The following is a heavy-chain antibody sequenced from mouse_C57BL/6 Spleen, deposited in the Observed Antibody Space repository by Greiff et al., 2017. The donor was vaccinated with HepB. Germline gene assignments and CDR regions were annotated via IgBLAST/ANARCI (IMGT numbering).Heavy chain of an antibody. J-gene: IGHJ1*03. CDR1: GYTFTSYG. Sequence: QVHVKQSGAELARPGASVKLSCKASGYTFTSYGISWVKQRTGQGLEWIGEIYPRSGNTYYNEKFKGKATLTADKSSSTAYMELRSLTSEDSAVYVCARWGGSSLYWYFDVWGTGTTVTVSS. CDR3: ARWGGSSLYWYFDV. V-gene: IGHV1-81*01. D-gene: IGHD1-1*01. CDR2: IYPRSGNT.